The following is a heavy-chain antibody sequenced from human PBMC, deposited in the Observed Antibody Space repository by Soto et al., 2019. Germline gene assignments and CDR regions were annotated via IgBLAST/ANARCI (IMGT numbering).Heavy chain of an antibody. CDR1: GGSFSGYY. D-gene: IGHD3-10*01. J-gene: IGHJ6*03. CDR3: ARGLLEWFGDLSHRGGYYYYLDV. V-gene: IGHV4-34*01. Sequence: QVQLQQWGAGLLKPSETLSLTCAVYGGSFSGYYWSWIRQTPGKGLEWIGEINDSGSTNHNPSIKSRFTILVDTPKNQFSLKLSSVTAADTAVYYCARGLLEWFGDLSHRGGYYYYLDVWGKGTTVTVSS. CDR2: INDSGST.